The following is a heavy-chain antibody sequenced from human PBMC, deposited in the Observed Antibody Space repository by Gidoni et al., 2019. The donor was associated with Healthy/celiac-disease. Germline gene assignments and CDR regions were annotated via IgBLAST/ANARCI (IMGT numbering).Heavy chain of an antibody. J-gene: IGHJ4*02. V-gene: IGHV4-38-2*01. D-gene: IGHD1-26*01. CDR2: IYHSGST. CDR1: GYSISSGYS. CDR3: AGQIVGASR. Sequence: QVQLQESGPGLVKPSETLSLTCAVSGYSISSGYSWGWIRQPPGKGLEWIGSIYHSGSTYYNPSLKSRVTISVDTSKNQFSLKLSSVTAADTAVYYCAGQIVGASRWGQGTLVTVSS.